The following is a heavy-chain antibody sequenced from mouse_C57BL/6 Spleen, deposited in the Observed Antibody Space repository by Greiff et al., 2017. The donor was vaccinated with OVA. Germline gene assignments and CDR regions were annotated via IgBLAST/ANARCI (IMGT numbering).Heavy chain of an antibody. CDR2: INYDGSST. Sequence: EVKLVESEGGLVQPGSSMKLSCTASGFTFSDYYMAWVRQVPEKGLEWVANINYDGSSTYYLDSLKSRFIISRDNAKNILYLQMSSLKSEDTATYYCARSYSNGAMDYWGQGTSVTVSS. D-gene: IGHD2-5*01. CDR3: ARSYSNGAMDY. V-gene: IGHV5-16*01. CDR1: GFTFSDYY. J-gene: IGHJ4*01.